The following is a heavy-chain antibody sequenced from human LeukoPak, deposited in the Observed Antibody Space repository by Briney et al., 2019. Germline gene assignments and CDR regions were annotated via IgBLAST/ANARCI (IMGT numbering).Heavy chain of an antibody. CDR2: ISHSGST. V-gene: IGHV4-38-2*02. CDR1: GYSISSGYY. J-gene: IGHJ4*02. Sequence: SETLSLTCTVSGYSISSGYYWGWIRQPPGQGLKWIGSISHSGSTYYNPSLKSRVTISVDTSKNQFSLKLSSLTAADTAVYYCARLRRSRLAEFDYWGQGTLVTVSS. D-gene: IGHD3-16*01. CDR3: ARLRRSRLAEFDY.